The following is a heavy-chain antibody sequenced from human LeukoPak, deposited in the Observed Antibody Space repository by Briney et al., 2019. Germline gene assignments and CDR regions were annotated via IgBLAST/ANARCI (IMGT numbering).Heavy chain of an antibody. CDR2: IYYSGST. CDR3: ARGLGSYSA. CDR1: GDSVTSTY. Sequence: SETLSLTCSVSGDSVTSTYWSWIRQPPGKGLEWIGYIYYSGSTNYNPSLKSRVTISVDTSKNQFSLKLSSVTAADTAVYYCARGLGSYSAWGQGTLVTVSS. V-gene: IGHV4-59*02. D-gene: IGHD1-26*01. J-gene: IGHJ5*02.